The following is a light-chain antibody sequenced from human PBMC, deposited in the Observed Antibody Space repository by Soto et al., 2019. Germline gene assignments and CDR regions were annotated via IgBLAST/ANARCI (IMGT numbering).Light chain of an antibody. CDR3: QHSYSTPIP. CDR1: QTISSY. J-gene: IGKJ5*01. CDR2: VAS. Sequence: DIQMTQSPSSLSASVGDRVTITCRASQTISSYLNWYQQKPGKAPKLLIYVASSLQVVVPSRFSGSGAGTGFTLTNGSLQLDDFATYHCQHSYSTPIPFGQGTRLEIK. V-gene: IGKV1-39*01.